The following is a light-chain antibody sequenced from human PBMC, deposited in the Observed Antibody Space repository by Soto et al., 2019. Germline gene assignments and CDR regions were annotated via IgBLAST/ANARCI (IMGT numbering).Light chain of an antibody. CDR2: DAS. V-gene: IGKV1-5*01. CDR3: QQYNSYSWT. J-gene: IGKJ1*01. Sequence: IPMTRSPSTLSASVLDRFTLTCRASQRSISGLAWYQQKPGKAPKLLIYDASSLERGVPSRFSGSGSGTEFTLTISSLQSDDFATYYCQQYNSYSWTFGQGTKVDIK. CDR1: QRSISG.